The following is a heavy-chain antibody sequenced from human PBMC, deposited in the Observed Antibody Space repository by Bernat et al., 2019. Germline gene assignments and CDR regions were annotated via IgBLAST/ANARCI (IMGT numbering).Heavy chain of an antibody. J-gene: IGHJ3*02. Sequence: QVQLQESGPGLVKPSGTLSLTCAVSGGSISSSNWWSWVRQPPGKGLEWIGEIYHSGSTNYNPSLKSRVTISVDKSKNQFSLKLSSVTAADTAVYYCARDRDYDILTGWLDAFDIWGKGTMVTVSS. V-gene: IGHV4-4*02. D-gene: IGHD3-9*01. CDR1: GGSISSSNW. CDR3: ARDRDYDILTGWLDAFDI. CDR2: IYHSGST.